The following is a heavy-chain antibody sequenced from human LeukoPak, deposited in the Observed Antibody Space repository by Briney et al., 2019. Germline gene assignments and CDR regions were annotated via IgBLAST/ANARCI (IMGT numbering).Heavy chain of an antibody. CDR3: AKRGNDY. V-gene: IGHV3-23*01. D-gene: IGHD3-10*01. J-gene: IGHJ4*02. CDR1: GFTFSSYA. CDR2: ISGTGGST. Sequence: EGSLRLSCAASGFTFSSYAMSWVRQAPGKGLEWVSSISGTGGSTYYGDSVKGRFTISRDNSKNTQYLQMNSVRAEDTAVYYCAKRGNDYWGQGTLVTVSS.